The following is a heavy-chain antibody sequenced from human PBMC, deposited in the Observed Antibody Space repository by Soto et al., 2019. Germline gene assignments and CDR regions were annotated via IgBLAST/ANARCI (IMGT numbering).Heavy chain of an antibody. Sequence: SQTLSLTCGISGDSVSSNSAAWNWLRQSPSRGLEWLGRTYYRSKWYNDYAVSVESRITINPDTSKNHSSLQLNFVTPEDTAVYFCARGEQYSGRIFDYWGQGTLATVSS. D-gene: IGHD1-26*01. CDR1: GDSVSSNSAA. J-gene: IGHJ4*02. CDR2: TYYRSKWYN. CDR3: ARGEQYSGRIFDY. V-gene: IGHV6-1*01.